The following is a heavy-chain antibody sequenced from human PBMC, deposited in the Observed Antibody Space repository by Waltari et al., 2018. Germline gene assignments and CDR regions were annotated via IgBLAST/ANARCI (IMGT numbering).Heavy chain of an antibody. CDR1: GYSISSGYY. V-gene: IGHV4-38-2*01. J-gene: IGHJ6*03. D-gene: IGHD6-19*01. CDR2: IYHSGST. CDR3: ARLARGYSSGWAYYYNMDV. Sequence: HVQLQESGQGLVKPSETLSLNCAVSGYSISSGYYWGWIRQPPGKGLEWIGSIYHSGSTYYNPSRKSRVTISVDTSKNQFSLKLSSVTAADTAVYYCARLARGYSSGWAYYYNMDVWGKGTTVTVSS.